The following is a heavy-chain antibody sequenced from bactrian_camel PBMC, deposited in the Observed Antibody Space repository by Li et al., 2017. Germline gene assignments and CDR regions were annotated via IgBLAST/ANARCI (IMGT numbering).Heavy chain of an antibody. D-gene: IGHD1*01. Sequence: HVQLVESGGGSVQAGGSVRLSCTVSGGFSFSMYWMSWIRQTPGKGLEWVSSISPTGINTYYGDSVIGRFTISLDSTKNTLFLQMNTLKPEDTGMYYCAADGGLSDCSSSYQDYEYNFWGRGTQVTVS. CDR1: GGFSFSMYW. V-gene: IGHV3S6*01. J-gene: IGHJ4*01. CDR2: ISPTGINT. CDR3: AADGGLSDCSSSYQDYEYNF.